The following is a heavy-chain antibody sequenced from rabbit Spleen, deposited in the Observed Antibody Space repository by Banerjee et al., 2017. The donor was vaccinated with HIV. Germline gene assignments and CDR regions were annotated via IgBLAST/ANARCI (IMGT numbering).Heavy chain of an antibody. D-gene: IGHD4-1*01. CDR2: IYGGDGSST. CDR1: GFSFSSSYY. Sequence: QEQLVESGGDLVQPEGSLTLTCTASGFSFSSSYYMCWVRQAPGKGLEWIACIYGGDGSSTAYANWAKGRFTISKTSPTTVTLQMTSLTAADMATYFCARDGSGWGANFNLWGPGTLVTVS. J-gene: IGHJ4*01. CDR3: ARDGSGWGANFNL. V-gene: IGHV1S45*01.